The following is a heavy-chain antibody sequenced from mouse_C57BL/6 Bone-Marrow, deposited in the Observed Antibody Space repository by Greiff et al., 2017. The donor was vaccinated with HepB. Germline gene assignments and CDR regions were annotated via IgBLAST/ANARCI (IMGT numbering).Heavy chain of an antibody. CDR3: ARGGLPYFDY. V-gene: IGHV1-69*01. J-gene: IGHJ2*01. D-gene: IGHD2-4*01. CDR2: IDPSDSYT. Sequence: LVESGAELVMPGASVKLSCKASGYTFTSYWMHWVKQRPGQGLEWIGEIDPSDSYTNYNQKFKGKSTLTVDKSSSTAYMQLSSLTSEDSAVYYCARGGLPYFDYWGQGTTLTVSS. CDR1: GYTFTSYW.